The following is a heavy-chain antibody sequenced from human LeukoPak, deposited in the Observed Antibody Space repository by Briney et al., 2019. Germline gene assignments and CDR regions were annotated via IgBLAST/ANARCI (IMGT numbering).Heavy chain of an antibody. CDR1: GYTFTSYS. J-gene: IGHJ4*02. CDR3: ARAPDYYYDSSGPHFDY. D-gene: IGHD3-22*01. V-gene: IGHV1-18*01. Sequence: ASVKVSCKASGYTFTSYSISWVRQAPGQGLEWMGWISAYNGNTNYAQKLQGRVTMTTDTSTSTAYMELRSLRSDDTAVYYCARAPDYYYDSSGPHFDYWGQGTLVTVSS. CDR2: ISAYNGNT.